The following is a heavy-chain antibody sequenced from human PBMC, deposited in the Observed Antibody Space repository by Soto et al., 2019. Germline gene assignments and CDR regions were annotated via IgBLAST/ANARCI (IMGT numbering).Heavy chain of an antibody. V-gene: IGHV4-34*01. Sequence: SETLSLTCAVYGGSFSGYYWSWIRQPPGKGLEWIGEINHSGSTNYNPSLKSRVTISVDTSKNQFSLKLSSVTTADTAVYYCARGWYCSGGSCYHYFDYWGQGTLVTVSS. CDR3: ARGWYCSGGSCYHYFDY. D-gene: IGHD2-15*01. CDR1: GGSFSGYY. J-gene: IGHJ4*02. CDR2: INHSGST.